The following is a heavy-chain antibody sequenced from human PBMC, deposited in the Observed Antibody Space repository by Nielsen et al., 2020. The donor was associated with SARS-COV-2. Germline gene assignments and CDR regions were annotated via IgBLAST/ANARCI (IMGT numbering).Heavy chain of an antibody. CDR3: AREKGSYGPAGYGMDV. J-gene: IGHJ6*02. CDR2: INPNSGGT. D-gene: IGHD3-16*01. V-gene: IGHV1-2*06. CDR1: GYTFTGYY. Sequence: ASVKVSCKASGYTFTGYYIHWVRQAPGQGLEWMGRINPNSGGTNYAQKFQGRVTMTRDTSISTAYMELSRLRSDDTAVYYCAREKGSYGPAGYGMDVWGQGTTVTVSS.